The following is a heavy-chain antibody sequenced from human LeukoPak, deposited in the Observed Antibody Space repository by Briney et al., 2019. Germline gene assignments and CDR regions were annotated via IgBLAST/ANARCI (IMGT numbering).Heavy chain of an antibody. V-gene: IGHV1-18*04. J-gene: IGHJ5*02. Sequence: ASVKVSCKASGYTFTGYYMHWVRQAPGQGLEWMGWISAYNGNTNYAQKLQGRVTMTTDTSTSTAYMELRSLRSDDTAVYYCARVAGYSSGWYVYNWFDPWGQGTLVTVPS. CDR3: ARVAGYSSGWYVYNWFDP. D-gene: IGHD6-19*01. CDR2: ISAYNGNT. CDR1: GYTFTGYY.